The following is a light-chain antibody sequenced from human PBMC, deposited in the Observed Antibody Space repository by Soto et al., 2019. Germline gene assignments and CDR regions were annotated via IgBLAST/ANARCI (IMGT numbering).Light chain of an antibody. CDR2: EVS. Sequence: QSVLTQPASVSGSPGQSITISCTGTSSDIGTYNYVSWYQRHPGKVPKLMIYEVSNRPSGVSNRFSGSKSGNTASLAISGLQAEDEADYYCSSYTTSSTQVFGGGTKVTVL. CDR1: SSDIGTYNY. CDR3: SSYTTSSTQV. J-gene: IGLJ3*02. V-gene: IGLV2-14*01.